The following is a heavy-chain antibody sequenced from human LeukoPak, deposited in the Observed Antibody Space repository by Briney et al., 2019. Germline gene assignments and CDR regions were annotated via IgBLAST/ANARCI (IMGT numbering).Heavy chain of an antibody. D-gene: IGHD1-26*01. J-gene: IGHJ3*02. V-gene: IGHV3-13*01. CDR3: ARGVGRPSGELYAFDI. CDR1: GFTFSSYG. CDR2: IGTAGDT. Sequence: GGSLRLSCAASGFTFSSYGMHWVRQATGKGLEWVSAIGTAGDTYYPGSVKGRFTISRENAKNSLYLQMNSLRAGDTAVYYCARGVGRPSGELYAFDIWGQGTMVTVSS.